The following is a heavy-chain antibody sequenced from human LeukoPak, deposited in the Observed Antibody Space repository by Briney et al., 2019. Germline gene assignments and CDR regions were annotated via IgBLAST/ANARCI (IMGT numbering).Heavy chain of an antibody. V-gene: IGHV3-66*02. CDR2: IYSGGST. CDR3: AREIAGYSGSYYGIGY. CDR1: GFTVSSNY. J-gene: IGHJ4*02. Sequence: GGSLRLSCAASGFTVSSNYMTWVRQAPGKGLEWVSVIYSGGSTYYADSVKGRFTISRDNSKNTLYLQMNSLRAEDTAVYYCAREIAGYSGSYYGIGYWGQGTLVTVSS. D-gene: IGHD1-26*01.